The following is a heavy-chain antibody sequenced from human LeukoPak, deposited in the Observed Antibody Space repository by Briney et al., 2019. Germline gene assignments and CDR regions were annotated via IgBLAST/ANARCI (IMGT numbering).Heavy chain of an antibody. CDR3: ARDWELLLHY. Sequence: SETLSLTCTVSGYSISSGYYWGWIRQPPGKGLEWIGSIYHSGSTYYSPSLKSRVTISVDTSKNQSSLKLSSVTAADTAVYYCARDWELLLHYWGQGTLVTVSS. D-gene: IGHD1-26*01. J-gene: IGHJ4*02. V-gene: IGHV4-38-2*02. CDR1: GYSISSGYY. CDR2: IYHSGST.